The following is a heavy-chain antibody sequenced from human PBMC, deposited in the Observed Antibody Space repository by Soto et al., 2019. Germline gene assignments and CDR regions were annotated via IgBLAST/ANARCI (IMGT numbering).Heavy chain of an antibody. CDR3: AHPRGYGVFDAVDI. J-gene: IGHJ3*02. Sequence: GGSLRLSCAASGFIFSTYAMNWVRQAPGKGLEWVSAISNSGGGTYYAESVRGRFTISRDNSINTLYLQMSSLRTEDTAVYYCAHPRGYGVFDAVDIWGQGTMVTVS. V-gene: IGHV3-23*01. CDR2: ISNSGGGT. D-gene: IGHD4-17*01. CDR1: GFIFSTYA.